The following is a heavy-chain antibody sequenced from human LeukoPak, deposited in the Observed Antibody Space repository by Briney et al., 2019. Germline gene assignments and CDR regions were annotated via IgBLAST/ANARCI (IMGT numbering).Heavy chain of an antibody. CDR2: ISSSSSYI. Sequence: GGSLRLSCAASGFTFSSYSMNWVRQAPGKGLEWVSSISSSSSYIYYADSVKGRFTISRDNAKNSLYLQMNSLRAEDTAAYYCARDWPEDIVVVPAASFDYWGQGTLVTVSS. CDR3: ARDWPEDIVVVPAASFDY. J-gene: IGHJ4*02. CDR1: GFTFSSYS. D-gene: IGHD2-2*01. V-gene: IGHV3-21*01.